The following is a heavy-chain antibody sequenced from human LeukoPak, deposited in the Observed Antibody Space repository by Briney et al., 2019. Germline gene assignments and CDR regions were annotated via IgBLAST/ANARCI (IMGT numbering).Heavy chain of an antibody. V-gene: IGHV3-7*01. D-gene: IGHD3-10*01. CDR2: IKQDGTEK. Sequence: GGSLRLSCAGSDFSFITYAMSWVRQAPGKGLEWVANIKQDGTEKYYVDSVKGRFTISRDYARNSLYLQLNSLRAEDTAVYYCARLSEMFRGPQVIYYFDYWGQGTLVTVSS. J-gene: IGHJ4*02. CDR1: DFSFITYA. CDR3: ARLSEMFRGPQVIYYFDY.